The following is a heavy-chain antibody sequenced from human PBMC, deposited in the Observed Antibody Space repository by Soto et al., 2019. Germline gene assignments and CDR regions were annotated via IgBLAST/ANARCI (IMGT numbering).Heavy chain of an antibody. J-gene: IGHJ3*01. V-gene: IGHV3-66*01. Sequence: ELQLVESGGGLVQPGGSLRLSCAASGFSVSINYVNWVRQAPGKGLEWGSVIYSGGTTHYADSVKGRFTISRDTSKNTLYLQMNSLRVEDTAVYYCAGDSTDGDFVDAFDVWGQGTMVTVSS. CDR3: AGDSTDGDFVDAFDV. CDR1: GFSVSINY. D-gene: IGHD4-17*01. CDR2: IYSGGTT.